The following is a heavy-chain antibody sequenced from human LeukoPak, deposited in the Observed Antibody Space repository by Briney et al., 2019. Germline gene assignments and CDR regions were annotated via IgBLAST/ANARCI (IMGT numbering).Heavy chain of an antibody. CDR2: INPNSGGT. CDR1: GYTFTGYY. D-gene: IGHD6-13*01. V-gene: IGHV1-2*02. Sequence: ASVKVSCKASGYTFTGYYMHWVRQAPGQGLEWMGWINPNSGGTNYAQKFQGRVTMTRDTSISTAYMELSRLRSDDTAVYYCARASGIAPRNNWFDPWGQGTLVTVSS. J-gene: IGHJ5*02. CDR3: ARASGIAPRNNWFDP.